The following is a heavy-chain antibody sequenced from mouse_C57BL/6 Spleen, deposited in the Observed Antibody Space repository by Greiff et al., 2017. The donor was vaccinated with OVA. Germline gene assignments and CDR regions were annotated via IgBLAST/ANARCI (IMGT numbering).Heavy chain of an antibody. J-gene: IGHJ1*03. CDR1: GYTFTSYW. V-gene: IGHV1-72*01. CDR2: IDPNSGGT. CDR3: ARSPYYYGSYWYFDV. Sequence: QVQLKQPGAELVKPGASVKLSCKASGYTFTSYWMHWVKQRPGRGLEWIGRIDPNSGGTKYNEKFKSKATLTVDKPSSTAYMQLSSLTSEDSAVYYCARSPYYYGSYWYFDVWGTGTTVTVSS. D-gene: IGHD1-1*01.